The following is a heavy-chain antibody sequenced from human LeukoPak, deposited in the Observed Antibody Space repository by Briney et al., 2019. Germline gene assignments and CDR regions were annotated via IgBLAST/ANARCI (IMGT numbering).Heavy chain of an antibody. CDR1: GFTFSDFL. CDR2: ISNSGTIM. D-gene: IGHD5-12*01. Sequence: GGSLRLSCAASGFTFSDFLMHWVRQAPGRGLEWISYISNSGTIMYYADSVKGRFAISRDNARHSVFLQMNSLRAEDTAVYYCGRGVAPDYWGQGILVTVSS. J-gene: IGHJ4*02. CDR3: GRGVAPDY. V-gene: IGHV3-11*01.